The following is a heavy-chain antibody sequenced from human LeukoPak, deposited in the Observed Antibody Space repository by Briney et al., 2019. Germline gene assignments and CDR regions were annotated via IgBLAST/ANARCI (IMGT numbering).Heavy chain of an antibody. CDR3: ARVPHTTSSIDY. CDR2: INHRGST. J-gene: IGHJ4*02. V-gene: IGHV4-34*01. Sequence: KPSETLSLTCAVYGGSFTDYYWSWIRQPPGKGLEWIGEINHRGSTNYNSSLKSRATISVDRSKNQFSLKLNSVTAADTAVYFCARVPHTTSSIDYWGQGAPVTVSS. D-gene: IGHD6-6*01. CDR1: GGSFTDYY.